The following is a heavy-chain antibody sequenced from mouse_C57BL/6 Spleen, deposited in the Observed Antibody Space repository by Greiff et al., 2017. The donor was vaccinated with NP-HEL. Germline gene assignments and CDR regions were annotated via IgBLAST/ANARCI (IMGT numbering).Heavy chain of an antibody. CDR2: IYPGDGDT. D-gene: IGHD1-1*01. CDR1: GYAFSSYW. CDR3: ARSYGSRYYFDY. Sequence: VQLQQSGAELVKPGASVKISCKASGYAFSSYWMNWVKQRPGKGLEWIGQIYPGDGDTNYNGKFKGKATLTADKSSSTAYMQLSSLTSEDSAVYFCARSYGSRYYFDYWGQGTTLTVSS. J-gene: IGHJ2*01. V-gene: IGHV1-80*01.